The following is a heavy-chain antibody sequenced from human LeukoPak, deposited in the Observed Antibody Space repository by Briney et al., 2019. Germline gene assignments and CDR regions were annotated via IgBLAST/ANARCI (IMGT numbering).Heavy chain of an antibody. J-gene: IGHJ4*02. D-gene: IGHD3-22*01. CDR1: GGSISSGGYY. CDR3: AREGYYDSSGYSDY. CDR2: IYYSGST. Sequence: SETLSLTCTVSGGSISSGGYYWSWIRQHPGKGLEWIGYIYYSGSTYYNPSLKSRVTISVDTSKNQFSLKLSSVTAADTAVYYCAREGYYDSSGYSDYWGQGTLVTVSS. V-gene: IGHV4-31*03.